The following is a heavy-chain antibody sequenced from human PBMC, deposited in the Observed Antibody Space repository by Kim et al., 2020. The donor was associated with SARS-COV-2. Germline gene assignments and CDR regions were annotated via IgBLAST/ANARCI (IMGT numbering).Heavy chain of an antibody. CDR2: IAYDGNDK. J-gene: IGHJ4*02. Sequence: GGSLILSCAASGFNFKNYAMHWVRQAPGKGLEWVAVIAYDGNDKFCAESLKGRCIISRDNAKETLFLHINSLRAEDTAVYYCARVIVAGFSQFDFWGQGTVVTVSS. D-gene: IGHD6-25*01. V-gene: IGHV3-30*04. CDR3: ARVIVAGFSQFDF. CDR1: GFNFKNYA.